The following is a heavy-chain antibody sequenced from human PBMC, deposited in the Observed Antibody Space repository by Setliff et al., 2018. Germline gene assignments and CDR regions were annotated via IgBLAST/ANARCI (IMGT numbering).Heavy chain of an antibody. CDR1: GYTFTSYY. D-gene: IGHD6-13*01. Sequence: ASVKVSCKASGYTFTSYYMHWVRQAPGKGLEWMGGFDPEDGETIYAQKFQGRVTMTEDTSTDTAYMELSSLRSEDTAVYYCATPAIAAAGTLFFDYWGQGTLVTVSS. V-gene: IGHV1-24*01. CDR2: FDPEDGET. CDR3: ATPAIAAAGTLFFDY. J-gene: IGHJ4*02.